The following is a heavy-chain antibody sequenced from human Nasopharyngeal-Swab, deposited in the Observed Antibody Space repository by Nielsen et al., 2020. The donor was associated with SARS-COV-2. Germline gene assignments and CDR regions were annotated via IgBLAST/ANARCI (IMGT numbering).Heavy chain of an antibody. CDR3: AHSNQGRLVVRFDY. J-gene: IGHJ4*02. CDR1: GFSLSTSGVG. Sequence: SGPTLVKPTQTLTLTCTFSGFSLSTSGVGVGWIRQPPGKALEWLALIYWDDDKRYSPSLKSRLTITKDTSKNQVVLTMTNMDPVDTATHYCAHSNQGRLVVRFDYWGQGTLVTVSS. D-gene: IGHD2-2*01. V-gene: IGHV2-5*02. CDR2: IYWDDDK.